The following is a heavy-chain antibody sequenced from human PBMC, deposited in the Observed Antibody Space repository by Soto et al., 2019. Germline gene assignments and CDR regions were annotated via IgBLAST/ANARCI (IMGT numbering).Heavy chain of an antibody. V-gene: IGHV1-18*04. J-gene: IGHJ6*02. Sequence: ASVKVSCKASHYTFSTYGVSWVRQAPGQGLEWMGWITVSNGNTNYIDNLQGRVTMTTDTSTSTAYMELSRLRSDDTAVYYCARDSEWELLGYYYGMDVWGQGTTVTVSS. CDR1: HYTFSTYG. D-gene: IGHD1-26*01. CDR2: ITVSNGNT. CDR3: ARDSEWELLGYYYGMDV.